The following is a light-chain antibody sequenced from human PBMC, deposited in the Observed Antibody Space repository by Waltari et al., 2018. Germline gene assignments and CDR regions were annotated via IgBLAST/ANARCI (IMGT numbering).Light chain of an antibody. CDR3: QQYDSLPLT. CDR1: QDIRNY. CDR2: DAS. J-gene: IGKJ4*01. Sequence: DIKMTHSPSSLSASVGERVTITCQASQDIRNYLNWYQRKPGKAPKLLIYDASNLETGVPSRFSGSGSGTDFTLTISSLQPEDIATYYCQQYDSLPLTFGGGTKVEIK. V-gene: IGKV1-33*01.